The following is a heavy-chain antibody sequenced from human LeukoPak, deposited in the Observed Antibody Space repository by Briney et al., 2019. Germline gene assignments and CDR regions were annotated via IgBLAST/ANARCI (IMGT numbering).Heavy chain of an antibody. CDR3: AREEWELLYTGDSYNWFDP. CDR1: GGSISSYY. CDR2: INHSGST. D-gene: IGHD1-26*01. Sequence: PSETLSLTCTVSGGSISSYYWSWIRQPPGKGLEWIGEINHSGSTNYNPSLKSRVTISVDTSKNQFSLKLSSVTAADTAVYYCAREEWELLYTGDSYNWFDPWGQGTLVTVSS. J-gene: IGHJ5*02. V-gene: IGHV4-34*01.